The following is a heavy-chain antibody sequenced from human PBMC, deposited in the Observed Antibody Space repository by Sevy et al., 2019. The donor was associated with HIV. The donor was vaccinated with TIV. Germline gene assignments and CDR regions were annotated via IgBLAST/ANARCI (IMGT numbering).Heavy chain of an antibody. CDR2: ISRSGRST. Sequence: GGSLRLSCAASGFTFSTYAMNWVRQAPGKGLEWASSISRSGRSTYSADSVEGRLANSRDNLKNTLYWQLSSLRVDNTAVYYCAKGYCDGGSCPRDYYYYGMDVWGQGTTVTVSS. CDR3: AKGYCDGGSCPRDYYYYGMDV. D-gene: IGHD2-15*01. CDR1: GFTFSTYA. V-gene: IGHV3-23*01. J-gene: IGHJ6*02.